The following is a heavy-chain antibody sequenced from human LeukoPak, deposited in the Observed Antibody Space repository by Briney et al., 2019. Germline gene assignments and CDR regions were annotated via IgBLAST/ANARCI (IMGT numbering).Heavy chain of an antibody. CDR3: ARRDILTGYYSAAFDY. CDR1: GYSFTSYW. Sequence: GESLKISCKGSGYSFTSYWIGWVRQMPGKGLEWMGIIYPGDSDTRYSPSFQGQVTISADKSISTAYLQWSSLKASDTTMYYCARRDILTGYYSAAFDYWGQGTLVTVSS. D-gene: IGHD3-9*01. CDR2: IYPGDSDT. V-gene: IGHV5-51*01. J-gene: IGHJ4*02.